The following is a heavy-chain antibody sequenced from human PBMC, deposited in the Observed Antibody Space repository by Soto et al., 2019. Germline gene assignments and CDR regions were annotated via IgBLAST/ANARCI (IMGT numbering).Heavy chain of an antibody. J-gene: IGHJ6*03. CDR3: ARDLTIVGSGRYYMRYPGGYYDYYMDV. D-gene: IGHD3-10*01. CDR2: IIPILGIA. CDR1: GGTFSSYT. V-gene: IGHV1-69*08. Sequence: QVPLVQSGAEVKKPGSSVKVSCKASGGTFSSYTISWVRQAPGQGLEWMGRIIPILGIANYAQKFQGRVTITADQSTSTAYMELSSLRSEDTAVYYCARDLTIVGSGRYYMRYPGGYYDYYMDVWGKGTTVTVSS.